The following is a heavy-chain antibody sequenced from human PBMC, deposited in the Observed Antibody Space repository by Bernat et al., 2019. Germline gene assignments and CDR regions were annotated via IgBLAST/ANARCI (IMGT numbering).Heavy chain of an antibody. D-gene: IGHD2-8*02. CDR2: INPDTGET. V-gene: IGHV1-2*02. CDR1: GYTFTYYY. Sequence: QVQLVQSGAEVKKPGASVTVSCKASGYTFTYYYIYWVRQAPGQGLECMGWINPDTGETNYAQKLQGRVTMTRETSISTVYMELSRLTSDDAAVYYCAVVYFSGGGASAPPNYWGQGTVVTVSS. CDR3: AVVYFSGGGASAPPNY. J-gene: IGHJ4*02.